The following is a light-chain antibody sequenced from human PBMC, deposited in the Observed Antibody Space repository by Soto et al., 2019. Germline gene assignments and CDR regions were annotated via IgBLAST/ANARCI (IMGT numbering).Light chain of an antibody. CDR1: TSNIGAGYD. CDR2: DNT. J-gene: IGLJ2*01. Sequence: QSVLTQPPSVSGAPGQRVTISCTGSTSNIGAGYDVHWYQQLPGTAPKLLIYDNTNRPSGVPDRFSGSKSGTSASLAITWLQAEDEADYYCQSYDSSLGVVFGGGTKLTVL. CDR3: QSYDSSLGVV. V-gene: IGLV1-40*01.